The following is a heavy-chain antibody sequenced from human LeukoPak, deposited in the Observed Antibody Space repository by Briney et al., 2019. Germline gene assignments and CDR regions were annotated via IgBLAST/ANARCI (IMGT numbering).Heavy chain of an antibody. V-gene: IGHV4/OR15-8*01. CDR3: ARSHDHLWGNYPDY. CDR2: IHHDGRI. Sequence: PSETLFLTCDVSGGSIDSTNWWNWVRQPPGKGLEWIGEIHHDGRINYNPSLKSRFTLSVDKSKNQFSLRLNSVTAADTAMYYCARSHDHLWGNYPDYWGQGTLVTVSS. J-gene: IGHJ4*02. D-gene: IGHD3-16*02. CDR1: GGSIDSTNW.